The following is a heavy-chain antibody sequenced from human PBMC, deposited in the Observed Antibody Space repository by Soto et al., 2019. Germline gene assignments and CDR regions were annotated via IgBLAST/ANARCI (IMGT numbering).Heavy chain of an antibody. D-gene: IGHD4-17*01. CDR1: GFNFPTFW. V-gene: IGHV5-51*01. CDR2: IYPDDSYT. CDR3: ARLYGGNSGMDV. Sequence: GESLKISCKHSGFNFPTFWIAWVRQMPGKGLEWMGTIYPDDSYTNYNPPFQGHVTISVDKSISTAYLQWSSLKASDTAMYYCARLYGGNSGMDVWGQGTTVTVSS. J-gene: IGHJ6*02.